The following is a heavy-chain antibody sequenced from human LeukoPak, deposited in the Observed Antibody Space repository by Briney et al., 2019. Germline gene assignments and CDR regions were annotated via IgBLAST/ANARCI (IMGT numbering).Heavy chain of an antibody. CDR1: GSTLSRYA. V-gene: IGHV3-23*01. Sequence: HPGGSLRLSCAASGSTLSRYAMTWVRQAPGKGLEWVSTISGSGSATYYADSLKGRFTISRDNSKNTLYLQMNGLRAEDTAVYYCAKASRHGSGGHFDYWGQGTLVTVSS. CDR3: AKASRHGSGGHFDY. CDR2: ISGSGSAT. J-gene: IGHJ4*02. D-gene: IGHD3-10*01.